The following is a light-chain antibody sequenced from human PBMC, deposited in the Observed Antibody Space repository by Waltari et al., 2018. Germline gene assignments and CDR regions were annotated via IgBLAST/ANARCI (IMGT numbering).Light chain of an antibody. CDR3: SSYTTSGSPMDV. V-gene: IGLV2-14*01. Sequence: QSALTQPASVSGSPGQSITISCTGTSSDVGGYDYVSWYQHHPGKAPKLMIYEVSNRPSGVSDRFSGSKSGNTASRTIAGLQAEDEADYYCSSYTTSGSPMDVFGTGTKVTVL. CDR1: SSDVGGYDY. J-gene: IGLJ1*01. CDR2: EVS.